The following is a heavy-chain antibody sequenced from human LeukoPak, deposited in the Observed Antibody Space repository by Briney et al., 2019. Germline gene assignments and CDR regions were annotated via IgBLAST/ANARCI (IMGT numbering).Heavy chain of an antibody. Sequence: ASVKVSCKASGYTFTSYHITWVRQAPGQGLEWMGWITTYNGDTNYAQNLQGRVTMTTDTSTSTAYMELRSLRSDDTAVYYCALISYCTTITCYYLDYWGQGTLVTVSS. CDR2: ITTYNGDT. J-gene: IGHJ4*02. V-gene: IGHV1-18*01. CDR1: GYTFTSYH. CDR3: ALISYCTTITCYYLDY. D-gene: IGHD2-8*01.